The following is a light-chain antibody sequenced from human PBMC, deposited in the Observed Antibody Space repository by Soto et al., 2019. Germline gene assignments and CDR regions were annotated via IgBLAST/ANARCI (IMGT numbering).Light chain of an antibody. CDR2: GAS. V-gene: IGKV3-15*01. Sequence: EIVMTQSPATLSVSPGERATLSCRASQSVSSNLAWYQQKPGQAPRLLIYGASTRATGIPARFSGSGSRTEFTLTISSLQYEDFAVYYCQQYNNWPPCTFGQGTKVEIK. CDR1: QSVSSN. J-gene: IGKJ1*01. CDR3: QQYNNWPPCT.